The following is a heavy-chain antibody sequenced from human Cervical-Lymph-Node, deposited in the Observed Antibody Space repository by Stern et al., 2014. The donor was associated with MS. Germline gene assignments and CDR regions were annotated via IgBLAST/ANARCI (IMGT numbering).Heavy chain of an antibody. J-gene: IGHJ4*02. Sequence: MQLVESGGGVVPPGGSLRLSCAASGFTFSSHVMHWVRQAPGKGLDWVAVIWHDENNSAYADSVKGRFTISRDNSNNTLSLQMNSLRAEDTAVYYCVREDGDFDYWGQGTLVTVSS. CDR1: GFTFSSHV. D-gene: IGHD2-8*01. CDR3: VREDGDFDY. CDR2: IWHDENNS. V-gene: IGHV3-30-3*01.